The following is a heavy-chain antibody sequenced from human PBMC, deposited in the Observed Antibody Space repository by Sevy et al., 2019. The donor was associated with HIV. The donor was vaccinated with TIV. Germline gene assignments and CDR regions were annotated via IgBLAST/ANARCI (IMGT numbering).Heavy chain of an antibody. CDR1: GFTFSDYG. J-gene: IGHJ4*02. Sequence: GGCLRLSCAASGFTFSDYGMHWVRQAPGKGLEWVAVIWSDGSNKYYGDSVKDRFTISRDSSKNTLFLQMNSLRVDDTAVYYCAREERSGTTTSFDYWGQGALVTVSS. CDR3: AREERSGTTTSFDY. D-gene: IGHD1-7*01. V-gene: IGHV3-33*01. CDR2: IWSDGSNK.